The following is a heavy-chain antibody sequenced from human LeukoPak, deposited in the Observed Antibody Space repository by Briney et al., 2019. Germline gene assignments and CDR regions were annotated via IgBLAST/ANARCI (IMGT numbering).Heavy chain of an antibody. CDR1: GGSISSGDYY. CDR2: IYYSGST. D-gene: IGHD4-11*01. V-gene: IGHV4-30-4*08. Sequence: PSQTLSLTCTVSGGSISSGDYYWSWIRQPPGKGLEWIGYIYYSGSTYYNPSLKSRVNISVDTSKNQFSLKLSSVTAADTAVYYCARRLSYSNLLYWGQGTLVTVSS. CDR3: ARRLSYSNLLY. J-gene: IGHJ4*02.